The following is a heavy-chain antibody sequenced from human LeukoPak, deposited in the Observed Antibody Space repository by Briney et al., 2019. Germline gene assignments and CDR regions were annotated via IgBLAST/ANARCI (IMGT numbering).Heavy chain of an antibody. V-gene: IGHV1-69*05. Sequence: SVKVSCKASGGTFSSYAISWVRQAPGQGLEWMGGIIPIFGTANYAQRFQGRVTITTDESTSTAYMELSSLRSEDTAVYYCARLDMTLYYFDYWGQGTLVTVSS. CDR1: GGTFSSYA. CDR3: ARLDMTLYYFDY. J-gene: IGHJ4*02. CDR2: IIPIFGTA.